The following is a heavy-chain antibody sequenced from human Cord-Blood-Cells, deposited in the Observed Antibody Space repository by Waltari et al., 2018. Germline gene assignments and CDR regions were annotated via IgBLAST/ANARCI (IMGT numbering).Heavy chain of an antibody. D-gene: IGHD3-9*01. Sequence: QVQLQESGPGLVKPSETLSLTCTVSGGSISSHYWSWLRQPPGKGLEWIGYIYYSGSTNYNPSLKSRVTISVDTSKNQFSLKLSSVTAADTAVYYCARDASYDILTGYYDYWGQGTLVTVSS. CDR2: IYYSGST. V-gene: IGHV4-59*11. CDR1: GGSISSHY. J-gene: IGHJ4*02. CDR3: ARDASYDILTGYYDY.